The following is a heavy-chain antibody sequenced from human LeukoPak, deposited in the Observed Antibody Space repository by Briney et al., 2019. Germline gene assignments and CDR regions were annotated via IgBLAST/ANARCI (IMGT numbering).Heavy chain of an antibody. D-gene: IGHD3-10*01. Sequence: ASVKVSCKASGYTFTSYDINWVRQATGQGLEWMGWMNPNSGNTGYAQKFQGRVTMTRNTSISTSYMELSSLRSEDMAVYYCARDVLLWFGEENWSDPWGQGTLVTVSS. CDR3: ARDVLLWFGEENWSDP. CDR2: MNPNSGNT. V-gene: IGHV1-8*01. CDR1: GYTFTSYD. J-gene: IGHJ5*02.